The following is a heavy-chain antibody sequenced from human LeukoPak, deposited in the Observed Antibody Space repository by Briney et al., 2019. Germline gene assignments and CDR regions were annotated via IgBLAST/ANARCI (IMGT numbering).Heavy chain of an antibody. CDR2: ISSSSSYT. D-gene: IGHD5-18*01. CDR1: GFTFSDYY. J-gene: IGHJ4*02. CDR3: ARDPDGYRQGHHFDY. V-gene: IGHV3-11*05. Sequence: GGSLRLSCAASGFTFSDYYMSWIRQAPGKGLEWVSYISSSSSYTNYADSVKGRFTISRDNAKNSLYLQMNSLRAEDTAVYYCARDPDGYRQGHHFDYWGQGTLVTVSS.